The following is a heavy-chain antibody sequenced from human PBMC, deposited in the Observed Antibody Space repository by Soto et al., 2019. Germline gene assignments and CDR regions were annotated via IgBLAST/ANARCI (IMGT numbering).Heavy chain of an antibody. J-gene: IGHJ4*02. CDR1: GSTFSSYA. D-gene: IGHD3-22*01. CDR2: ISGSGGST. Sequence: GGSLRLSCAASGSTFSSYAMSWVRQAPGKGLEWVSAISGSGGSTYYADSVKGRFTISRDNSKNTLYLQMNSLRAEDTAVYYYAKDWFLDYYDSSGYYWAFDYWGQGTLVTVSS. V-gene: IGHV3-23*01. CDR3: AKDWFLDYYDSSGYYWAFDY.